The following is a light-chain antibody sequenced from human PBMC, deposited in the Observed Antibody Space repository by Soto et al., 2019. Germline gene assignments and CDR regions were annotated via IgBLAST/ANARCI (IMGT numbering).Light chain of an antibody. CDR2: GAS. J-gene: IGKJ4*01. V-gene: IGKV1-17*03. Sequence: DIQMTQSPSAMSASLLDRVAITFLASQGISNSLAWFQQKPGRVPKRLIYGASTLQSWAPSRFSGSASGAAFTLTISSLQPEDFATYYCLQYNSYPFTFGGGTKVDIK. CDR3: LQYNSYPFT. CDR1: QGISNS.